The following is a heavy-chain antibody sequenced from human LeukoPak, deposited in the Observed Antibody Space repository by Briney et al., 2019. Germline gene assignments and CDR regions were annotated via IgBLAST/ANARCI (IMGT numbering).Heavy chain of an antibody. Sequence: ASVKVSCKASGYTFNNFGISWVRQAPGQGLEWLGWINAYNGDTNYAQKFQGRVILSTDTSTDTAYMEMRSLRSDDTAVYFCARDGFIGSAGVFDIWAKGQWSPSLQ. D-gene: IGHD1-26*01. V-gene: IGHV1-18*01. CDR1: GYTFNNFG. CDR3: ARDGFIGSAGVFDI. J-gene: IGHJ3*02. CDR2: INAYNGDT.